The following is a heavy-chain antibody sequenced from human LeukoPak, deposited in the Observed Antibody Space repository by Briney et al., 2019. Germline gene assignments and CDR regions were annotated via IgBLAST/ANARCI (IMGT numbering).Heavy chain of an antibody. CDR2: IRYDGSNK. Sequence: GGSLRLSCAASGFTFSTNGMHWVRQAPGKGLEWVAFIRYDGSNKYYADSVKGRFTISRDNSKNTLYLQMNSLRAEDTAVYYCARAQLYYYDSSGYVFDYWGQGTLVTVSS. J-gene: IGHJ4*02. V-gene: IGHV3-30*02. CDR1: GFTFSTNG. CDR3: ARAQLYYYDSSGYVFDY. D-gene: IGHD3-22*01.